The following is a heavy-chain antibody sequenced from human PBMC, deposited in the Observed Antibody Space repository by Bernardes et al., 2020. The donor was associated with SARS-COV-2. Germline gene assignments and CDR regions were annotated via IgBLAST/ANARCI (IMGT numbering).Heavy chain of an antibody. J-gene: IGHJ6*02. CDR1: GVTFSSYA. CDR2: ISGSGSST. CDR3: AKDPGSYP. V-gene: IGHV3-23*01. Sequence: GGSLRLSCAASGVTFSSYAMSWVRQAPGKGLEWVSTISGSGSSTYYADSVKGRFSISRDNSKNTLYLQINSLRAEDTAVYYCAKDPGSYPWGQGTTVTVSS. D-gene: IGHD3-10*01.